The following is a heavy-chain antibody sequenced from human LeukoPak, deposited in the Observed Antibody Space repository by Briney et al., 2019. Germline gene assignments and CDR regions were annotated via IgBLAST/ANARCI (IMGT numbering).Heavy chain of an antibody. CDR1: GYTFTSYY. CDR2: INPSGGST. CDR3: ARYGTAMVTLDY. V-gene: IGHV1-46*01. Sequence: ASVKVSCKASGYTFTSYYMHWVRQAPGQGLEWMGIINPSGGSTSYAQKFQGRVTMTRDMSTSTVYMELSSLRSEDTAVYYCARYGTAMVTLDYWGQGTLVTVSS. J-gene: IGHJ4*02. D-gene: IGHD5-18*01.